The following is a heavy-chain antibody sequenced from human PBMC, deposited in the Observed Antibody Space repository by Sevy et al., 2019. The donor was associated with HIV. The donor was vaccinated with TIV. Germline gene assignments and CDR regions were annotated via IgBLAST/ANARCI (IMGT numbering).Heavy chain of an antibody. Sequence: SETLSLTCTVSGFSISSDYYWGWIRQPPGKGLEWIGSIYDGGSTYYNTSLKSRVTISIDTSKNQCSLKLSSVTAADTAVYYCGRDYYGSGSYYEFVYWGQGTLVTVSS. D-gene: IGHD3-10*01. CDR1: GFSISSDYY. CDR2: IYDGGST. CDR3: GRDYYGSGSYYEFVY. V-gene: IGHV4-38-2*02. J-gene: IGHJ4*02.